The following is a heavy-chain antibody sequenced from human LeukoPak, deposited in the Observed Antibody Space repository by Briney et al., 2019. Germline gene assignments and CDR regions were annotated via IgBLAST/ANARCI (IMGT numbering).Heavy chain of an antibody. CDR2: ICHSGST. J-gene: IGHJ4*02. Sequence: PSETLSLTCTVAGFSISDTYCWGWIRQPPGKGLEWIANICHSGSTYYNPSLKSRVTISVDTSKNQFSLKLRSVTAADTAVYYCARVGMVRGVKDWGQGTLVTVSS. V-gene: IGHV4-38-2*02. CDR3: ARVGMVRGVKD. CDR1: GFSISDTYC. D-gene: IGHD3-10*01.